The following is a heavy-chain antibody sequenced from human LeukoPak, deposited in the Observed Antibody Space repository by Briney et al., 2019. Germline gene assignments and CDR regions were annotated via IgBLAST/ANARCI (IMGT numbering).Heavy chain of an antibody. CDR1: GGSISSSSYY. CDR3: ASLHYDSSANRPFDY. V-gene: IGHV4-39*07. D-gene: IGHD3-22*01. Sequence: PSETLSLTCTVSGGSISSSSYYWGWIRQPPGKGLEWIGSIYYSGSTYYNPSLKSRVTISVDTSKNQFSLKLSSVTAADTAVYYCASLHYDSSANRPFDYWGQGTLVTVSS. CDR2: IYYSGST. J-gene: IGHJ4*02.